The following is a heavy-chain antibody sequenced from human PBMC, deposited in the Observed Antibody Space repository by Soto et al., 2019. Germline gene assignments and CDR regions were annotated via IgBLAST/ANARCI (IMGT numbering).Heavy chain of an antibody. CDR1: GYNFTRFG. Sequence: QFHLVPSGAEVKKPGASVRVSCKASGYNFTRFGITWVRQAPGQGLEWMGWMGASSGHRRQDPKFQGRLTMTTDASFSTAYIDLRSVRSDDTALYYCGSAGPLRAQEEFYQFDGMDVWGQGTMVIVSS. J-gene: IGHJ6*02. CDR2: MGASSGHR. V-gene: IGHV1-18*01. CDR3: GSAGPLRAQEEFYQFDGMDV. D-gene: IGHD3-10*01.